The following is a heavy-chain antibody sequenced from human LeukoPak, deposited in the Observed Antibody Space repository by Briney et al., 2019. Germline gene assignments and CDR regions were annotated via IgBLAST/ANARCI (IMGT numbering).Heavy chain of an antibody. CDR2: ISSSSSYI. V-gene: IGHV3-21*04. D-gene: IGHD3-10*01. J-gene: IGHJ1*01. CDR1: GFTFSSYS. CDR3: AKVRPRGYFQH. Sequence: GGSLRLSCAASGFTFSSYSMNWVRQAPGKGLEWVSSISSSSSYIYYADSVKGRFTISRDNAKNSLYLQMNSLRAEDTAVYYCAKVRPRGYFQHWGQGTLVTVSS.